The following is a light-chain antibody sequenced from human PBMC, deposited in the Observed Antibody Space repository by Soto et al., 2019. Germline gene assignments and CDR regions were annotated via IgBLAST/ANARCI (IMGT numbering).Light chain of an antibody. CDR2: GAS. CDR1: QSVATN. CDR3: QQYNNWPQT. J-gene: IGKJ1*01. V-gene: IGKV3-15*01. Sequence: EAVLTQSPATLPVSPGERATLSCRASQSVATNVAWYQQRPGQAPRLLIYGASKRAIGLPARFSGSGSGTEFTLTITSLQSEDFAVYYCQQYNNWPQTFGQGTKVEIK.